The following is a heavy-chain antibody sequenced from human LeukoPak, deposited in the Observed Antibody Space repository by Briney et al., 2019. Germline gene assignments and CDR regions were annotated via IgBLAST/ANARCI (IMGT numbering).Heavy chain of an antibody. CDR2: IRYDGSNK. D-gene: IGHD2-21*01. Sequence: QTGGSLRLSCAASGFTFSSYGMHWVRQAPGKGLEWVAFIRYDGSNKYYADSVKGRFIISRDNSKNTVFLQMNYLRVEDTGRYFCAKEDCARSACYVPPYSSYMDVWGRGTTVTIS. J-gene: IGHJ6*03. CDR3: AKEDCARSACYVPPYSSYMDV. CDR1: GFTFSSYG. V-gene: IGHV3-30*02.